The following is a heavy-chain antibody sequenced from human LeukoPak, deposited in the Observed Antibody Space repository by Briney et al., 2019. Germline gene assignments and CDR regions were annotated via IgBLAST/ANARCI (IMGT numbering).Heavy chain of an antibody. D-gene: IGHD6-19*01. CDR3: AKGYSNGYGA. J-gene: IGHJ5*02. V-gene: IGHV4-59*11. CDR1: GDSMSNHY. Sequence: SETLSLTCTVSGDSMSNHYWSWIRQPPGKGLEWIGYIYYSGGTNYNPSLNSRVTISIDTSENQFSLRLSSVTAADTAVYYCAKGYSNGYGAWGQGTLVTVSS. CDR2: IYYSGGT.